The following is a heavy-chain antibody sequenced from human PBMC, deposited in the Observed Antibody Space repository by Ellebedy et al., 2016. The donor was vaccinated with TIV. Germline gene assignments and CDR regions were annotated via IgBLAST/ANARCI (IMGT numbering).Heavy chain of an antibody. D-gene: IGHD1-26*01. CDR1: GGAIRSISNY. J-gene: IGHJ4*02. V-gene: IGHV4-61*05. Sequence: MPSETLSLTCSVSGGAIRSISNYWDWIRQPPGKGLEWIGYIYYSGSTNYNPSLKSRVTISVDTSKNQFSLKLSFVTAADTAVYYWASEARTYSGSYFDYWGQGTLVTVSS. CDR3: ASEARTYSGSYFDY. CDR2: IYYSGST.